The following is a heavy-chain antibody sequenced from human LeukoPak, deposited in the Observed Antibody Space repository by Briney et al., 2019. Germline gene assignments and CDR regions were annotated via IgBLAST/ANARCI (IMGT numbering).Heavy chain of an antibody. J-gene: IGHJ4*02. CDR2: ISGSGGST. CDR3: GLGSGRSDFDY. Sequence: GGSLRFSCAASGFTFSSYAMSWVRQAPGKGLEWVSAISGSGGSTYYADSVKGRFTISRDNSKNTLYLQMNSLRAEDTAVYYCGLGSGRSDFDYWGQGTLVTVSS. D-gene: IGHD3-10*01. V-gene: IGHV3-23*01. CDR1: GFTFSSYA.